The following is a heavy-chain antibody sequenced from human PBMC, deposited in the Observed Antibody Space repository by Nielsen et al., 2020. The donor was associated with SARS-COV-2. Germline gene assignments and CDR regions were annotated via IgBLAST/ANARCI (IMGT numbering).Heavy chain of an antibody. CDR2: INWNGGST. D-gene: IGHD6-19*01. CDR1: GFTFDDYG. Sequence: GESLKISCAASGFTFDDYGMSWVRQAPGKGLEWVSGINWNGGSTGYADSVKGRFTISRDNAKNSLYLQMNSLRAEDTAVYYCARGDYSGWFYYYGMDVWGQGTTVTVSS. CDR3: ARGDYSGWFYYYGMDV. J-gene: IGHJ6*02. V-gene: IGHV3-20*04.